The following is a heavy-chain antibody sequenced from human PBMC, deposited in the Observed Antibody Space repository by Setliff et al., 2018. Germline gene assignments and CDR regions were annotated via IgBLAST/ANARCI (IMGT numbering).Heavy chain of an antibody. J-gene: IGHJ4*02. CDR1: GGSISSGGYY. D-gene: IGHD5-18*01. CDR3: ARGGYSYGY. Sequence: PSETLSLTCTVSGGSISSGGYYWGWIRQPPGKGLEWDSGINWSGGSTGYADSVKGRFTISSDNAKNSLYLQMNNLRAKDTAVYYCARGGYSYGYWGQGTLVTVSS. CDR2: INWSGGST. V-gene: IGHV3-20*04.